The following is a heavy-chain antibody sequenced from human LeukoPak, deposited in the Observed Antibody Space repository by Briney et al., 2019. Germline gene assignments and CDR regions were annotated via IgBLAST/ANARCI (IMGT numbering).Heavy chain of an antibody. CDR3: AKSDTPWGSWYYFDY. Sequence: GGTLRLSCAVSGLTFSNYGMSWVRQAPGKGLEWVSSINNSGGSTYYADSVKGRFTISRDNSKNTLYLQMNSLRAEDTAVYYCAKSDTPWGSWYYFDYWGQGPLVTVSS. CDR1: GLTFSNYG. CDR2: INNSGGST. J-gene: IGHJ4*02. D-gene: IGHD6-13*01. V-gene: IGHV3-23*01.